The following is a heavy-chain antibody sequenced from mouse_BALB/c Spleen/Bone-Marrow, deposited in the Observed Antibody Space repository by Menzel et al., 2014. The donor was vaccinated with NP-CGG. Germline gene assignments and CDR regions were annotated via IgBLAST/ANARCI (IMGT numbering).Heavy chain of an antibody. CDR2: IDPANGNT. V-gene: IGHV14-3*02. CDR3: ARDDYGWYFAV. Sequence: EVQLQQSGAELVKPGASVKLSCTASGFNIKDIYMHWVQQRPEQGLEWIGRIDPANGNTKYDPNFPGKATITADTSSNTAYMQRRSLTSEDTAVYYCARDDYGWYFAVWGAGTTVTVSS. J-gene: IGHJ1*01. D-gene: IGHD2-4*01. CDR1: GFNIKDIY.